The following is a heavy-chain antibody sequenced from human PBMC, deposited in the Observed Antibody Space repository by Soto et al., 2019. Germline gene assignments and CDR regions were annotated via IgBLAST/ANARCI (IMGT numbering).Heavy chain of an antibody. V-gene: IGHV1-3*01. CDR1: GYTFTSYA. D-gene: IGHD2-15*01. CDR3: ARGYCSSGSCYPRPFDY. CDR2: INAGNGNT. J-gene: IGHJ4*02. Sequence: ASVKVSCKASGYTFTSYAMHWVRQAPGQRLEWMGWINAGNGNTKYSQKFQGRVTITRDTSASTAYMELSSLRSEDTAVYYCARGYCSSGSCYPRPFDYWGQGTLVTVSS.